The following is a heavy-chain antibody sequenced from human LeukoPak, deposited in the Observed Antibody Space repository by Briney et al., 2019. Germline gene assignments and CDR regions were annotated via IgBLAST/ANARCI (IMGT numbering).Heavy chain of an antibody. CDR3: ARVLTMIVVVPGY. D-gene: IGHD3-22*01. CDR1: GYTFSGYY. J-gene: IGHJ4*02. CDR2: INPNSGGT. V-gene: IGHV1-2*02. Sequence: ASVKVSCKASGYTFSGYYMHWVRQAPGQGLEWMGWINPNSGGTNYAQKFQGRVTMTRDKSISTTYMELSRLRSDDTAVYYCARVLTMIVVVPGYWGQGTLVTVSS.